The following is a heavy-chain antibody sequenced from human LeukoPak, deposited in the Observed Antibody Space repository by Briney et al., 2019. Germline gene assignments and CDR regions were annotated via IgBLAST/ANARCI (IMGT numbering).Heavy chain of an antibody. Sequence: PSETLSLTCAVSGVSISSGDYSWTWIRQPPGKGLEWIGYISYSGSTYYNPSLKSGITISLDTSKNQFSLKVTSVTAADTAVYYCARDENSYYMDVWGTGTTVTVSS. CDR3: ARDENSYYMDV. V-gene: IGHV4-30-4*08. J-gene: IGHJ6*03. CDR2: ISYSGST. CDR1: GVSISSGDYS.